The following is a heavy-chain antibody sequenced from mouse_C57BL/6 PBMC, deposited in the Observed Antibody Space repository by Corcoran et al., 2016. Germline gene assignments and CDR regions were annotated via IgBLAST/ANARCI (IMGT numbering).Heavy chain of an antibody. CDR3: ARRDSTDWYFDV. V-gene: IGHV9-3*01. Sequence: QIQLVQSGPELTKPGETVKISCKASGYTFTTYGMSWVKQAPGKGLKWMGWINTYSGVPTYADDFKGRFAFSLETSASTAYLQINNLKNEDTATYFCARRDSTDWYFDVWGTGTTVTVSS. CDR1: GYTFTTYG. CDR2: INTYSGVP. D-gene: IGHD2-5*01. J-gene: IGHJ1*03.